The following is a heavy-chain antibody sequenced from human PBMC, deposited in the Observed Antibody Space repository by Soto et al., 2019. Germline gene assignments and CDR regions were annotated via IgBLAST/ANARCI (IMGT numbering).Heavy chain of an antibody. J-gene: IGHJ6*02. CDR2: IYPGDSDT. CDR1: GYSFTSYW. CDR3: GLGYCSGGSCSDYYGMDV. D-gene: IGHD2-15*01. V-gene: IGHV5-51*01. Sequence: PGESLKISCKGSGYSFTSYWIGWVRQMPGKGLEWMGIIYPGDSDTRYSPSFQGQVTISADKSISTAYLQWSSLKASDTAMYYCGLGYCSGGSCSDYYGMDVWGQGTTVTV.